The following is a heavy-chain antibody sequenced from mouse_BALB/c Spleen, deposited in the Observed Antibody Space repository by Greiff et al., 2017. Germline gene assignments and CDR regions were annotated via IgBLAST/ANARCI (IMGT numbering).Heavy chain of an antibody. CDR3: AREESRYFDV. CDR2: ISTYYGDA. J-gene: IGHJ1*01. V-gene: IGHV1S137*01. Sequence: VQLQQSGAELVRPGVSVKISCKGSGYTFTDYAMHWVKQSHAKSLEWIGVISTYYGDASYNQKFKGKATMTVDKSSSTAYMELARLTSEDSAIYYCAREESRYFDVWGAGTTVTVSS. CDR1: GYTFTDYA.